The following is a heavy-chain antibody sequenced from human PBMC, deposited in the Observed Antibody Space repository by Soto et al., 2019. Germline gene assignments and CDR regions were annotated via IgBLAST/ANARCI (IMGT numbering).Heavy chain of an antibody. CDR1: GFTFSRYS. D-gene: IGHD3-16*01. Sequence: DVQLVESGGGLVQPGGSLRLSCVASGFTFSRYSMNWVRQAPGKGLEWVSYISSDSTTIYYGDYLKGRFTVSRDNAKDSLYLQMNSLRDEETAVYYCAREEAYIWGSYEAEYRGQGTLVTVSS. V-gene: IGHV3-48*02. J-gene: IGHJ4*02. CDR2: ISSDSTTI. CDR3: AREEAYIWGSYEAEY.